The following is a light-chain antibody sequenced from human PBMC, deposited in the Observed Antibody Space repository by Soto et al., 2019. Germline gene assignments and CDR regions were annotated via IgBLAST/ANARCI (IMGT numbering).Light chain of an antibody. V-gene: IGLV4-69*01. CDR2: LNSDGSH. J-gene: IGLJ7*01. Sequence: QPVLTQSPSASASLGASVKLTCTLSSGHTHYAIAWHQQQPEKGPRFLIKLNSDGSHYKGDGIPDRFSGSSSGADRYLTISSLQSEDEADYYCQTWGSGIYVFGSGTQLTVL. CDR3: QTWGSGIYV. CDR1: SGHTHYA.